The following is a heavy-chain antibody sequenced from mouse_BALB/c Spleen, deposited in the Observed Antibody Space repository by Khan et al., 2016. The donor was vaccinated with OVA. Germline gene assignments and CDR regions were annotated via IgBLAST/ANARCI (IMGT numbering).Heavy chain of an antibody. CDR1: GYSFTGYF. CDR3: TRSYRSGFNY. J-gene: IGHJ2*01. CDR2: INPHIGET. D-gene: IGHD1-1*01. V-gene: IGHV1-20*02. Sequence: VQLQQPGPELVKPGASVKISCKASGYSFTGYFMNWVMQSHGKSLEWIGRINPHIGETFYNQKFKGKATLTVDESSSTAHMELRNLASEDSAVYCCTRSYRSGFNYWGQGTTLTVSS.